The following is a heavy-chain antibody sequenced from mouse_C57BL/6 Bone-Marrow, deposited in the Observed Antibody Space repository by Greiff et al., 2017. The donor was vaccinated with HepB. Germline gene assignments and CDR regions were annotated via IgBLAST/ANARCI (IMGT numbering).Heavy chain of an antibody. CDR3: ASRMTTLASLDY. CDR2: ICPRSGNT. D-gene: IGHD1-1*01. Sequence: QVQLQQSGAELARPGASVKLSCKASGYTFTSYGISWVKQRTGQGLEWIGAICPRSGNTYYNEKFKGKATLTADKSYSTAYMELRSLTSEDSAVYVWASRMTTLASLDYWGQGTTLTVSS. J-gene: IGHJ2*01. V-gene: IGHV1-81*01. CDR1: GYTFTSYG.